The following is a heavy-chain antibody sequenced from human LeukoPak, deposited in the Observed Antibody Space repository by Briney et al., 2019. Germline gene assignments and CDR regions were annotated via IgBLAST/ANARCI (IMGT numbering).Heavy chain of an antibody. CDR3: ARGIAVAGTPSWYYGMDV. Sequence: GASVKVSCKASGGTFSSYTISWVRQAPGQGLEWMGRIISILGIANYAQKFQGRVTITADKSTSTAYTELSSLRSEDTAVYYCARGIAVAGTPSWYYGMDVWGQGTTVTVSS. CDR1: GGTFSSYT. CDR2: IISILGIA. D-gene: IGHD6-19*01. V-gene: IGHV1-69*02. J-gene: IGHJ6*02.